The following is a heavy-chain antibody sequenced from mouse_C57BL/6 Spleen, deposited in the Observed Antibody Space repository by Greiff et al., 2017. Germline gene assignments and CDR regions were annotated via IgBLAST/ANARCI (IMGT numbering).Heavy chain of an antibody. CDR1: GYTFTSYW. Sequence: QVQLQQPGAELVMPGASVKLSCKASGYTFTSYWMHWVKQRPGQGLEWIGEIDPSDSYTNYNQKFKGKSTLTVDKSSSTAYMQLSSLTSEDSAVYSCAREDIKGDYWGQGTSVTVSS. D-gene: IGHD1-3*01. V-gene: IGHV1-69*01. J-gene: IGHJ4*01. CDR3: AREDIKGDY. CDR2: IDPSDSYT.